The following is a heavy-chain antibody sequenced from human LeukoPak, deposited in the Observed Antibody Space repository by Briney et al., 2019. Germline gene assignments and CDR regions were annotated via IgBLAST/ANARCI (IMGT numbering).Heavy chain of an antibody. J-gene: IGHJ4*02. D-gene: IGHD2-2*01. CDR3: ARDCSSTSCYFDY. Sequence: PSETLSLTCAVSGDSISSGSYYWSWIRQPAGKGLEWIGRIYTSGSTNYNPSLKSRVTISVDTSKNQFSLKLSSVTAADTAVYYCARDCSSTSCYFDYWGQGTLVTVSS. CDR1: GDSISSGSYY. V-gene: IGHV4-61*02. CDR2: IYTSGST.